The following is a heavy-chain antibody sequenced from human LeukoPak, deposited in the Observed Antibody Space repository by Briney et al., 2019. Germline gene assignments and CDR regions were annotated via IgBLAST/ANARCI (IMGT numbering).Heavy chain of an antibody. CDR3: AKEKDRYSSSWSHFDY. D-gene: IGHD6-13*01. CDR2: ISYDGSNK. Sequence: PGRSLRLSRAVSGFTFSSYGIHWVRQAPGKGLEWVAVISYDGSNKNYADSVKGRFTISRDNSKNTLYLQMNSLRAEDTAVYYCAKEKDRYSSSWSHFDYWGQGTLVTVSS. CDR1: GFTFSSYG. V-gene: IGHV3-30*18. J-gene: IGHJ4*02.